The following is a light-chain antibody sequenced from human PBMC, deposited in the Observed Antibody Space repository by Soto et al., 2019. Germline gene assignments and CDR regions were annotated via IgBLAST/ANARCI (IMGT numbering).Light chain of an antibody. Sequence: DSVMTQSPESLAVSLGERATINCKSSQSVLYTPNNKNYLTWYQQKPGQPPKLLIYWASTRESGVPDRFSGSGSGTDFTLTISSLQAEDVAVYYCQQHYSTPFTFGQGTRLEIK. J-gene: IGKJ5*01. V-gene: IGKV4-1*01. CDR3: QQHYSTPFT. CDR2: WAS. CDR1: QSVLYTPNNKNY.